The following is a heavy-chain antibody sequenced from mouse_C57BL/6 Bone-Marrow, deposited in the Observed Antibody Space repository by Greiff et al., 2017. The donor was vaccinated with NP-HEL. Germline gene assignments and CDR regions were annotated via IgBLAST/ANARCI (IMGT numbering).Heavy chain of an antibody. CDR2: LSYDGSN. J-gene: IGHJ2*01. CDR1: GYSITSGYY. V-gene: IGHV3-6*01. Sequence: ESGPGLVKPSQSLSLTCSVTGYSITSGYYWNWIRQFPGNKLEWMGYLSYDGSNNYNPSLKNRISITRDTSKNQFFLKLNSVTTEDTATYYCARDYYGSSDYWGQGTTLTVSS. D-gene: IGHD1-1*01. CDR3: ARDYYGSSDY.